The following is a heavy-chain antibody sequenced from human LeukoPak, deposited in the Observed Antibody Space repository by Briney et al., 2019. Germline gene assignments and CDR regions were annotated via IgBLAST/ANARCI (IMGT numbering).Heavy chain of an antibody. V-gene: IGHV1-69*05. CDR3: ARGGITIDVNWFDP. D-gene: IGHD3-10*01. J-gene: IGHJ5*02. CDR2: IIPIFGTA. CDR1: GGTFSSYA. Sequence: ASVKVSCKASGGTFSSYAISWERQAPGQGLEWMGGIIPIFGTANYAQKLQGRVTMTTDTSTSTAYMELRSLRSDDTAVYYCARGGITIDVNWFDPWGQGTLVTVSS.